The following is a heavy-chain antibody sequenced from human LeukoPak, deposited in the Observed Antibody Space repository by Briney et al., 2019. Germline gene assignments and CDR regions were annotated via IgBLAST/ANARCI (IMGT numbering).Heavy chain of an antibody. Sequence: PGGSLRLSCAASGFTFSSYSMNWVRQAPGKGLEWVSFISPSGDRTSNADSVEGRFTISRDNPRDTLYLQMNSLRDEDTAGYYCAIMHGYYDGSGYWVQWGQGTLVTVSS. J-gene: IGHJ4*02. CDR3: AIMHGYYDGSGYWVQ. D-gene: IGHD3-22*01. CDR2: ISPSGDRT. V-gene: IGHV3-23*01. CDR1: GFTFSSYS.